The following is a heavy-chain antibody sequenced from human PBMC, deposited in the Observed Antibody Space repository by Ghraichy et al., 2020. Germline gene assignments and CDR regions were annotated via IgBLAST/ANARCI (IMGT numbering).Heavy chain of an antibody. CDR2: IYYSGST. CDR1: GGSISSSSYY. J-gene: IGHJ4*02. CDR3: ASRYCTDGVCYFDY. D-gene: IGHD2-8*01. Sequence: ESLNISCTVSGGSISSSSYYWAWIRQPPGKGLEWIGSIYYSGSTYYNPSLKSRVTISVDTSKNQFSLKVSSVTAADTAVYYCASRYCTDGVCYFDYWGQGTLVTVSS. V-gene: IGHV4-39*01.